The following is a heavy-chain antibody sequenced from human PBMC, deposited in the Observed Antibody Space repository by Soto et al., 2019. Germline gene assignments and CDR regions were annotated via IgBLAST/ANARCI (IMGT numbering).Heavy chain of an antibody. CDR3: AFGYPGTTPMDAFDI. V-gene: IGHV1-18*01. CDR2: ISAYNGNT. CDR1: GYTFTSYG. J-gene: IGHJ3*02. Sequence: QVQLVQSGAEVKKPGASVKVSCKASGYTFTSYGISWVRQAPGQGLEWMGWISAYNGNTNYAQKLQGRVTMTTDTSTSTADMELRSLRSDDTAVYYCAFGYPGTTPMDAFDIWGQGTMVTVSS. D-gene: IGHD1-1*01.